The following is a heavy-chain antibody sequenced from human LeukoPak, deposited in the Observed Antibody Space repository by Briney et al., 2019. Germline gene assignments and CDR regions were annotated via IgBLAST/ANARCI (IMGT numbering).Heavy chain of an antibody. CDR3: ARGAQYSYGWSY. D-gene: IGHD5-18*01. Sequence: SVKVSCKASGGTFSSYAISWVRQAPGQGLEWMGGIIPIFGTANYAQKFQGRVTITADESTSTAYMELSSLRSEDTAVYYCARGAQYSYGWSYWGQGTMVTVSS. CDR2: IIPIFGTA. CDR1: GGTFSSYA. J-gene: IGHJ4*02. V-gene: IGHV1-69*01.